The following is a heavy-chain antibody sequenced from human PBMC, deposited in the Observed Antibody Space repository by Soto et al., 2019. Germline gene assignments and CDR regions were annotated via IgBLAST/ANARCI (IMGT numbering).Heavy chain of an antibody. Sequence: QVQLVESGGGVVQPGRSLRLSCAASGFVFSIYGMHWVRQAPGKGLEWVADIAYDGSKKHYADSVKGRFTISRDNSRNTLYLQMNSRRAEDTAVYYCWKVLCCSDGVCPATSDYWGQGTLVTFSS. CDR3: WKVLCCSDGVCPATSDY. CDR1: GFVFSIYG. J-gene: IGHJ4*02. V-gene: IGHV3-30*18. D-gene: IGHD2-8*01. CDR2: IAYDGSKK.